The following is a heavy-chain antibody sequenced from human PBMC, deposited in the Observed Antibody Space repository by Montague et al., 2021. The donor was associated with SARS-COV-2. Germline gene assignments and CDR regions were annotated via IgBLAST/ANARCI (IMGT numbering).Heavy chain of an antibody. CDR3: ARSGVGIFDFSYFDS. Sequence: SETLSLTCSVSGFSISSGYYWGWIRQTPGKGLEWIGSRCQNGATYYSPSLKRPVTILLDTSKNQLSLSLTSVTAADTAVYYCARSGVGIFDFSYFDSWGQGSLVIVSS. CDR1: GFSISSGYY. J-gene: IGHJ4*02. V-gene: IGHV4-38-2*02. D-gene: IGHD3-3*01. CDR2: RCQNGAT.